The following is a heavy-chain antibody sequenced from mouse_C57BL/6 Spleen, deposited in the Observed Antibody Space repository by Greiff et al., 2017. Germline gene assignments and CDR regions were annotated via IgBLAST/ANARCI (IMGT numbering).Heavy chain of an antibody. CDR1: GFTFSDYG. D-gene: IGHD2-3*01. CDR3: ARIYDGYYVGFAY. V-gene: IGHV5-17*01. Sequence: EVHLVESGGGLVKPGGSLKLSCAASGFTFSDYGMHWVRQAPEKGLEWVAYISSGSSTIYYADTVKGRFTISRDNAKNTLFLQMTSLRSEDTAMYYCARIYDGYYVGFAYWGQGTLVTVSA. J-gene: IGHJ3*01. CDR2: ISSGSSTI.